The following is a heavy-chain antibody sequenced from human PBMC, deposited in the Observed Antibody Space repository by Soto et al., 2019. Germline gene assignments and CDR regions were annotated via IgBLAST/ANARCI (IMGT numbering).Heavy chain of an antibody. D-gene: IGHD2-2*02. J-gene: IGHJ6*02. CDR2: INPNSGGT. CDR1: GYTFTGYY. V-gene: IGHV1-2*04. CDR3: ARGRGSSTSCYTAYYYGGIDV. Sequence: ASVKVSCKASGYTFTGYYMHWVRQAPGQGLEWMGWINPNSGGTNYAQKFQGWVTMTRDTSISTAYMELSRLRSDDMAVYYCARGRGSSTSCYTAYYYGGIDVWGQAVTVSASS.